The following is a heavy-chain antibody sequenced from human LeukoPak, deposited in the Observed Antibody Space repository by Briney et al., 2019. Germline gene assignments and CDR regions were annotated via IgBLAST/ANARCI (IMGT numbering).Heavy chain of an antibody. D-gene: IGHD3-22*01. J-gene: IGHJ3*02. Sequence: SETLSLTCTASGGSISSYYWSWIRQPAGKGLEWIGRIYTSGSTNYNPSLKSRVTMSVDTSKNQFSLKLSSVTAADTAVYYCARDRGVYYYDSSGYLDAFDIWGQGTMVTVSS. CDR1: GGSISSYY. V-gene: IGHV4-4*07. CDR2: IYTSGST. CDR3: ARDRGVYYYDSSGYLDAFDI.